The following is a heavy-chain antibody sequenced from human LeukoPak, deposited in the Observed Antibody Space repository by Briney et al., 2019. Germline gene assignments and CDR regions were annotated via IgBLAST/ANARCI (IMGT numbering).Heavy chain of an antibody. CDR3: TRVRVTYYYDSSDLDY. CDR1: GYTFTSYG. CDR2: ISAYNGNT. V-gene: IGHV1-18*01. D-gene: IGHD3-22*01. J-gene: IGHJ4*02. Sequence: GASVKVSCKASGYTFTSYGISWVRQAPGQGLEWMGWISAYNGNTNYAQKLQGRVTMTTDTSTSTAYMELRSLRSDDTAVYYCTRVRVTYYYDSSDLDYWGQGTLVTVSS.